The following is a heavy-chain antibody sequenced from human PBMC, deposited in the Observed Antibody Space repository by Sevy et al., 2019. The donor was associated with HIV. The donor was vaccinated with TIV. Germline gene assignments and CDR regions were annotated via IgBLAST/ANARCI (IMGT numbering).Heavy chain of an antibody. CDR3: TRGEYSYGYAYYYGMDV. Sequence: GGSLRLSCAASGFTFSDYYMSWIRQAPGKGLEWVSYISSSGSTIYYADSVKGRFTISRDNAKNSLYLQMNSLRAEDTAVYYCTRGEYSYGYAYYYGMDVWGQGTTVTVSS. V-gene: IGHV3-11*01. D-gene: IGHD5-18*01. CDR1: GFTFSDYY. CDR2: ISSSGSTI. J-gene: IGHJ6*02.